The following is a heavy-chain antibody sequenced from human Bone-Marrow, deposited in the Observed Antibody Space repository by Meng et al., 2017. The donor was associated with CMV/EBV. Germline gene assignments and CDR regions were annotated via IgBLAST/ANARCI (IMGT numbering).Heavy chain of an antibody. CDR2: ISAFNGNT. J-gene: IGHJ4*02. CDR1: GYTFTSYG. D-gene: IGHD5-24*01. CDR3: ASRDGYNDPLDY. V-gene: IGHV1-18*01. Sequence: ASVKVSCKASGYTFTSYGISWVRQAPGQGLEWMGWISAFNGNTNYAQKLQGRVTMTTDTSTSTAYMELRSLRSDDTAVYYCASRDGYNDPLDYWGQGTLVTVSS.